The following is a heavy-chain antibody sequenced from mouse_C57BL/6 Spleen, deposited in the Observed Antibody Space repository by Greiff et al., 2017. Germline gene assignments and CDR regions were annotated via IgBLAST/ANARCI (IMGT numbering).Heavy chain of an antibody. CDR2: INPSSGYT. CDR1: GYTFTSYW. J-gene: IGHJ2*01. V-gene: IGHV1-7*01. CDR3: ARDSSGPGYFDD. Sequence: QVQLQQSGAELAKPGASVQLSCKASGYTFTSYWLHWVTQRPGQGLEWIGYINPSSGYTKYNQKFKDKATLTADKSSSTAYMQLSSLTYEDSAVYYCARDSSGPGYFDDWGQGTTLTVSS. D-gene: IGHD3-2*02.